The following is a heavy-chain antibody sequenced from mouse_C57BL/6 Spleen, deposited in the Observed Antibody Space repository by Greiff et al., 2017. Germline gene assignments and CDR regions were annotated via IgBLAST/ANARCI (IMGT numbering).Heavy chain of an antibody. Sequence: VQLQQPGAELVMPGASVKLSCKASGYTFTSYWMHWVKQRPGQGLEWIGEIDPSDSYTNYNQKFKGKSTLTVDNSSSTAYMQLSSLTSEDAAVYYCARNDGYAMDYWGQGTSVTVSS. J-gene: IGHJ4*01. D-gene: IGHD2-3*01. CDR2: IDPSDSYT. V-gene: IGHV1-69*01. CDR1: GYTFTSYW. CDR3: ARNDGYAMDY.